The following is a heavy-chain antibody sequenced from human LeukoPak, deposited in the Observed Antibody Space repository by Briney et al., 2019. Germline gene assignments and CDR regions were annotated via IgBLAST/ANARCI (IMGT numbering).Heavy chain of an antibody. J-gene: IGHJ5*02. CDR2: INPSGGST. Sequence: ASVTVSCKASGYTFTNYYIHWVRQAPGQGLECMGIINPSGGSTSYAQKFQGRVTMTRDMSTSTVYMELSSLRSEDTAAYYCARGGVGATTYVWFDPWGQGTLVTVSS. CDR1: GYTFTNYY. V-gene: IGHV1-46*01. D-gene: IGHD1-26*01. CDR3: ARGGVGATTYVWFDP.